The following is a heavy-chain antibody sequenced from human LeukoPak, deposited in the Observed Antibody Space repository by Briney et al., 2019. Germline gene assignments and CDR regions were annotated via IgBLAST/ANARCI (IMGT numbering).Heavy chain of an antibody. V-gene: IGHV3-23*01. Sequence: GSLRLSCAASGFTFSSYTMHWVRQAPGKGLEWASVIAGSDGFTQYADSVKGRFTISRDNSKNTVYLQMNRLRVEDTALYYCVRSLDYWGQGTMVTVSS. J-gene: IGHJ4*02. CDR1: GFTFSSYT. CDR2: IAGSDGFT. CDR3: VRSLDY.